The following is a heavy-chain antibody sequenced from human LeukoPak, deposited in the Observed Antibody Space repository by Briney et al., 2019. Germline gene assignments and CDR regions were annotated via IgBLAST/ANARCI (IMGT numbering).Heavy chain of an antibody. J-gene: IGHJ3*02. CDR3: ARVGGYPLSAFDI. CDR1: GGSIRSYY. Sequence: PSETLSLTCTVSGGSIRSYYWSWIRQPPGKGLEWIGYIYYSESANYNLSLKSRITISLDTSKNHFSLKLNSVTAADTAVYYCARVGGYPLSAFDIWGQGTMVTVSS. V-gene: IGHV4-59*08. D-gene: IGHD3-22*01. CDR2: IYYSESA.